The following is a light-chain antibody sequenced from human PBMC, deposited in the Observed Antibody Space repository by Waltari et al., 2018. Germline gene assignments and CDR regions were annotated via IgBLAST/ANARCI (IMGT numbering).Light chain of an antibody. J-gene: IGLJ3*02. Sequence: QSALTQPASVSGSPGQSLTIPCTGTRRDVRCYDYVPWYQQHSGTAPKLIIFNVKNRPSGVSTRFSGSKSGNTASLTISGLQAEDEAHYYCNSYTSSASRVFGGGTKLTVL. CDR2: NVK. CDR1: RRDVRCYDY. V-gene: IGLV2-14*03. CDR3: NSYTSSASRV.